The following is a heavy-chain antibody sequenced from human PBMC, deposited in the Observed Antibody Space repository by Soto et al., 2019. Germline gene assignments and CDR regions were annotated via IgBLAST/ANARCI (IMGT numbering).Heavy chain of an antibody. V-gene: IGHV3-48*02. J-gene: IGHJ4*02. Sequence: EVQLVESGGRLVQPGGSLRLSCAASGFTLSSYSMNWARQAPGKGLVWVSYIRSSSSTIYYADSVKARFTITRDNAKNSVYLQMNSLRDEDTAVYYCVRGGAFKIGYWGQGTLVTVSS. CDR3: VRGGAFKIGY. CDR2: IRSSSSTI. CDR1: GFTLSSYS. D-gene: IGHD3-16*01.